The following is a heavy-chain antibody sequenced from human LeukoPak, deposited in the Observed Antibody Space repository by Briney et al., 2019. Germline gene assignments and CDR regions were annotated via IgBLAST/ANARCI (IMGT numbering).Heavy chain of an antibody. V-gene: IGHV3-48*03. CDR3: ARVWSYYNWFDP. D-gene: IGHD1-26*01. CDR2: ISSSGSTI. CDR1: GFTFSSYE. J-gene: IGHJ5*02. Sequence: PGGSLRLSCAASGFTFSSYEMNWVRQAPGKGLEWVSYISSSGSTIYYADSVKGRFTISRDNARNSLYLQMNSLRAEDTAVYYCARVWSYYNWFDPWGQGTLVTVSS.